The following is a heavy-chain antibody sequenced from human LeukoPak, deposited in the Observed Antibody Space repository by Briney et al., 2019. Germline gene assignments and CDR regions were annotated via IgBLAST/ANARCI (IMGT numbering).Heavy chain of an antibody. V-gene: IGHV1-2*02. D-gene: IGHD7-27*01. CDR3: ARDEASGPGDY. CDR1: GYTFTGHY. Sequence: GASVKVSCKASGYTFTGHYIHWVRQAPGQGLEWMGWINPNTGGTIHAQNFQGRVTMTRDTSIRTAYMELSSLRSDDTAVYYCARDEASGPGDYWGQGTLVTVSS. J-gene: IGHJ4*02. CDR2: INPNTGGT.